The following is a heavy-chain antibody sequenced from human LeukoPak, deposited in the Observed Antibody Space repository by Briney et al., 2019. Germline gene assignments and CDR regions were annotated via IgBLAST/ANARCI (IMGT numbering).Heavy chain of an antibody. CDR1: GYSFTSYW. J-gene: IGHJ4*02. D-gene: IGHD3-10*01. V-gene: IGHV5-51*01. Sequence: HGESLKISCKGSGYSFTSYWIGWVRQMPGKGLEWMGIIYPGDSDTRYSPSFQGQVTISADKSISTAYLQWSSLKASDTAMYYCARGSVGFGELFLDYFDYWGQGTLVTVSS. CDR2: IYPGDSDT. CDR3: ARGSVGFGELFLDYFDY.